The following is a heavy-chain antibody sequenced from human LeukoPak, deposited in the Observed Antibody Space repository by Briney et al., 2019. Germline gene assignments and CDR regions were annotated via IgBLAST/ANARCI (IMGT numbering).Heavy chain of an antibody. J-gene: IGHJ6*02. CDR1: VFTFTSYT. CDR2: ISSSSSYI. CDR3: ARDPAVAGKGAGYGMDV. V-gene: IGHV3-21*01. Sequence: GGSLRLSCAASVFTFTSYTMNWVRQAPGKGLVWVSSISSSSSYIYYADSVRGRFTISRDNAKNSLYLQMNSLRAEDTAVYSCARDPAVAGKGAGYGMDVWGQGTTVTVSS. D-gene: IGHD6-19*01.